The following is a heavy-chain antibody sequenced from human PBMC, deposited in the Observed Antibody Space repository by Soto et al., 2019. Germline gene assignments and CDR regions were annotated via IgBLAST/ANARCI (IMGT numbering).Heavy chain of an antibody. Sequence: QVQLQESGPGLVKPSETLSLTCTVSGGSISGYYWSWIRQPPGKGLEWIGYIYYSGSTNYNPSLKSRVTRSVDTSKNQFSLKLSSVTAADTAVYYCARAWGGYGDYWGQGTLVTVSS. CDR1: GGSISGYY. CDR2: IYYSGST. D-gene: IGHD5-12*01. J-gene: IGHJ4*02. V-gene: IGHV4-59*01. CDR3: ARAWGGYGDY.